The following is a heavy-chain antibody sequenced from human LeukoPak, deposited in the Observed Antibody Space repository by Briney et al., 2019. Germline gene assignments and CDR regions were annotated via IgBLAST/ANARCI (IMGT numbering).Heavy chain of an antibody. V-gene: IGHV1-69*04. Sequence: SVKVSCKASGGTFSSYAISWVRQAPGQGLEWMGRIIPILGIANYAQKFQGRVTITADKSTSTAYMELSSLRSEDTAVYYCASPPVAAPRHDAFDIWGQGTMVTVSS. CDR2: IIPILGIA. J-gene: IGHJ3*02. CDR1: GGTFSSYA. D-gene: IGHD2-15*01. CDR3: ASPPVAAPRHDAFDI.